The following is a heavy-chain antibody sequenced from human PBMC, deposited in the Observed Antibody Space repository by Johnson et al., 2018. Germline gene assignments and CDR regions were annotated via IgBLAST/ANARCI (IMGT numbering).Heavy chain of an antibody. CDR3: AKDHLYGSGSYSAFDI. J-gene: IGHJ3*02. D-gene: IGHD3-10*01. V-gene: IGHV3-9*01. CDR1: GFTFDDYA. Sequence: QLVESGGGLVQPGRSLRLSCAASGFTFDDYAMHWVRQAPGKGLEWVSGLSWNSDSIGYADSVKGRFTISRDNAKNSLYLQMNSLRAEDTPLYYLAKDHLYGSGSYSAFDIWGQGTMVAVSS. CDR2: LSWNSDSI.